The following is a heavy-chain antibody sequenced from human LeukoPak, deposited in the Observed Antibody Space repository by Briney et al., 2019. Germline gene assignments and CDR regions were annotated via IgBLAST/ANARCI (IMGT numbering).Heavy chain of an antibody. CDR3: ARAPRLVQGTLDY. D-gene: IGHD6-19*01. V-gene: IGHV4-31*03. CDR2: IYYSGST. J-gene: IGHJ4*02. Sequence: SETLSLTCTVSGGSVSSGSYYWSWIRQPPGKGLEWIGYIYYSGSTYYNPSLKSRVTISVDTSKNQFSLKLSSVTAADTAVYYCARAPRLVQGTLDYWGQGTLVTVSS. CDR1: GGSVSSGSYY.